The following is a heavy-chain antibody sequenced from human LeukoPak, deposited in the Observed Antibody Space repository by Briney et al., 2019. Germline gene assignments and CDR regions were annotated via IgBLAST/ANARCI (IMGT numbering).Heavy chain of an antibody. CDR1: GFTFSSYA. D-gene: IGHD1-26*01. V-gene: IGHV3-30*04. CDR2: ISYDGSNK. CDR3: ASFTSPVGASLVFEL. Sequence: GSLRLSCAASGFTFSSYAMHWVRQAPGKGLEWVAVISYDGSNKYYADSVKGRFTISRDNSKNTLYLQMNSLRAEDTAVYYCASFTSPVGASLVFELWGQGTMVTVSS. J-gene: IGHJ3*01.